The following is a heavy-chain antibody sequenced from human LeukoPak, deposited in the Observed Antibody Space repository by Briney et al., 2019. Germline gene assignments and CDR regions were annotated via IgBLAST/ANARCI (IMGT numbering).Heavy chain of an antibody. CDR2: IRGSGGRR. CDR1: GFTFSSFA. CDR3: AKSYPFTAGGYFDY. J-gene: IGHJ4*02. V-gene: IGHV3-23*01. D-gene: IGHD5-18*01. Sequence: GGSLRLSCAASGFTFSSFAMSWVRHPPGRGLEWVSAIRGSGGRRYYADSVKGRFTISRDNSKNTLYLQMNSLRAEDTAVYYCAKSYPFTAGGYFDYWGQGTLVTVSS.